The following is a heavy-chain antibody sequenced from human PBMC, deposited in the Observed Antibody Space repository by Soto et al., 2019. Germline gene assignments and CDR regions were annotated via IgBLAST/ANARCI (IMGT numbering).Heavy chain of an antibody. D-gene: IGHD2-15*01. CDR1: GYSFTSYW. CDR2: IYPGDSDT. J-gene: IGHJ3*02. V-gene: IGHV5-51*03. Sequence: EVQLVQSGAEVKKPGESLKISCKGSGYSFTSYWIGWVRQMPGKGLEWMGIIYPGDSDTRYSPTFQGQVTISADKSISTAYLQWSSLKASDTAMYYCATLGALDIVVLVAAIGGAAFDIWGQGTMVTVSS. CDR3: ATLGALDIVVLVAAIGGAAFDI.